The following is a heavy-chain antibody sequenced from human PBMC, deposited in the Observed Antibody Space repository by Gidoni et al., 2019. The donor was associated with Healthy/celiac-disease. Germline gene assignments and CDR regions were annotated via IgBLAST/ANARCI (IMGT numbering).Heavy chain of an antibody. Sequence: EVQLVQAGAEVKKPGEPLKISCKGSGYRFISYWTGWVRQMPGKGLEWMGIIYPGNPDTRYSPSFQGQVTISADNSISTAYLQWSSLKASDAAMYYCARAHCSGGSCWPNYYYYGMDVWGQGTTVTVSS. CDR2: IYPGNPDT. J-gene: IGHJ6*02. CDR1: GYRFISYW. D-gene: IGHD2-15*01. V-gene: IGHV5-51*01. CDR3: ARAHCSGGSCWPNYYYYGMDV.